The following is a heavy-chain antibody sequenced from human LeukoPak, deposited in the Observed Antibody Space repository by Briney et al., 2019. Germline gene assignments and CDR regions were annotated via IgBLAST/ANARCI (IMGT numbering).Heavy chain of an antibody. CDR1: GFTFSSYG. J-gene: IGHJ4*02. Sequence: GGSLRLSCAASGFTFSSYGMHWVRQAPGKGLEWVAVISYDGSNKYYADSVKGRFTISRDNSKNTLYLQMNSLRAEDTAVYYCAKASWVSTADAVLWGQGTVVTVSS. CDR3: AKASWVSTADAVL. V-gene: IGHV3-30*18. D-gene: IGHD3-16*01. CDR2: ISYDGSNK.